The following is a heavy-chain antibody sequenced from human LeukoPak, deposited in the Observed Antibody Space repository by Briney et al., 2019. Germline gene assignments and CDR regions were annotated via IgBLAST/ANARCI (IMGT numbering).Heavy chain of an antibody. D-gene: IGHD3-10*01. Sequence: SETLSLTCTVSGASISGSGYYWGWIRQPPGKGLEWIGSIYSSGSTYYNASLQSRVTISIETSKNQISLRLNSVTAADTAVYYCARIRRYYGSGSYPRGAFDIWGQGTMVTVSS. CDR3: ARIRRYYGSGSYPRGAFDI. J-gene: IGHJ3*02. CDR1: GASISGSGYY. CDR2: IYSSGST. V-gene: IGHV4-39*01.